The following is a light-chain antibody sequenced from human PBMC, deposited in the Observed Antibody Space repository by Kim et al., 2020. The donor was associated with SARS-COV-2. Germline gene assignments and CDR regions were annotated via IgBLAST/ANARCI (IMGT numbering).Light chain of an antibody. CDR3: QQYNNWPIFT. J-gene: IGKJ3*01. CDR1: QSVSSN. CDR2: GAS. V-gene: IGKV3-15*01. Sequence: SPGERATLSCMASQSVSSNLAWYQQKPGQAPRLRIYGASTRATGSPARFSGSGSGTEFTLTISSLQSEDFAVYYCQQYNNWPIFTFGPGTKVDIK.